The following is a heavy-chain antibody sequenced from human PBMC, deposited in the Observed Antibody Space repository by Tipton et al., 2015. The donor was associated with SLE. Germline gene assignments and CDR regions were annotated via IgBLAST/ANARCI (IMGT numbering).Heavy chain of an antibody. D-gene: IGHD6-19*01. CDR2: VYYSGTT. CDR3: ARPWSDSSGSYFDS. V-gene: IGHV4-39*01. Sequence: TLSLTCSVSGASIGISDYSWGWVRQPPGKGLEWIGNVYYSGTTYHNPSLKGRVSMSVDASRNQFSLNLSSVTAADTAVYYCARPWSDSSGSYFDSWGQGTLVTVSS. J-gene: IGHJ4*02. CDR1: GASIGISDYS.